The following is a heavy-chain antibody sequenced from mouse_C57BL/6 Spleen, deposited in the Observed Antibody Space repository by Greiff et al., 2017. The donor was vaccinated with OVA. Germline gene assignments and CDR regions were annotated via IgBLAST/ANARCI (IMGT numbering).Heavy chain of an antibody. CDR1: GYTFTSYW. CDR2: IDPSDSYT. V-gene: IGHV1-69*01. D-gene: IGHD2-3*01. Sequence: VQLQQPGAELVMPGASVKLSCKASGYTFTSYWMHWVKQRPGQGLEWIGEIDPSDSYTNYNQKFKGKSTLTVDKSSSTAYMQLSSLTSEDSAVDYGASGYDGYPAWFAYWGQGTLVTVSA. CDR3: ASGYDGYPAWFAY. J-gene: IGHJ3*01.